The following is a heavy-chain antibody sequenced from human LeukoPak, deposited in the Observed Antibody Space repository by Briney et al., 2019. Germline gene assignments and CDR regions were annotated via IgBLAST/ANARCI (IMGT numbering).Heavy chain of an antibody. V-gene: IGHV4-59*08. CDR2: IYYSGST. D-gene: IGHD4-23*01. CDR1: GGSISRYY. J-gene: IGHJ4*02. Sequence: SETLSLTCTVSGGSISRYYWSWIRQPPGKGLEWIGYIYYSGSTNYNPSLKSRVTISVDTSKNQFSLKLRSVSAADTSVYYCARLSNYGGHSGDGYWGQGTLVTVSS. CDR3: ARLSNYGGHSGDGY.